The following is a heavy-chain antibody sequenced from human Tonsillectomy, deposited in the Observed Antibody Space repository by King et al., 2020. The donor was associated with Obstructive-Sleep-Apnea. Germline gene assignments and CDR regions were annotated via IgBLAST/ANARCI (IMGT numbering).Heavy chain of an antibody. Sequence: QLVQSGAEVKKPGASVKVSCKASGYTFTSYGISRVRQAPGQGLEWMGWISAYNGNTNYAQKLQGRVTMTTDTSTSTAYMELRSLRSDDTAVYYCARDYYYGSGSYKGDAFDIWGQGTMVTVSS. CDR2: ISAYNGNT. V-gene: IGHV1-18*01. CDR3: ARDYYYGSGSYKGDAFDI. CDR1: GYTFTSYG. D-gene: IGHD3-10*01. J-gene: IGHJ3*02.